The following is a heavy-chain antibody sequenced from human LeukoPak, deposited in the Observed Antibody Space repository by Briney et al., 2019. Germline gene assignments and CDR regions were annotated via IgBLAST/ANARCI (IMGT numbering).Heavy chain of an antibody. J-gene: IGHJ6*02. V-gene: IGHV4-34*01. D-gene: IGHD3-22*01. Sequence: TLSLTCAVYGGSFSGYYWSWIRQPPGKGLEWIGEINHSGSTNYNPSLKSRVTISVDTSKNQFSLKLSSVTAADTAVYYCARDPEPSGYYDYYYYGMDVWGQGTTVTVSS. CDR3: ARDPEPSGYYDYYYYGMDV. CDR2: INHSGST. CDR1: GGSFSGYY.